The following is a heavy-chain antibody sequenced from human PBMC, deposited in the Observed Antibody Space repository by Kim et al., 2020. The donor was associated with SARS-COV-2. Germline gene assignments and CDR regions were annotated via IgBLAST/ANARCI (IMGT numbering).Heavy chain of an antibody. CDR1: GGSISSSSYY. CDR3: ARHKSAWWFDP. CDR2: IYYSGST. Sequence: SETLSLTCTVSGGSISSSSYYWGWIRQPPGKGLEWIGSIYYSGSTYYNPSLKSRVTISVDTSKNQFSLKLSSVTAADTAVYYCARHKSAWWFDPWGQGTLVTVSS. J-gene: IGHJ5*02. V-gene: IGHV4-39*01.